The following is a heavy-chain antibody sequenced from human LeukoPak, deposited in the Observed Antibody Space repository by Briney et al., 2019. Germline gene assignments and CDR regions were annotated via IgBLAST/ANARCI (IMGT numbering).Heavy chain of an antibody. CDR2: MHTSGSS. CDR1: GGSISSYY. Sequence: SETLSLTCTVSGGSISSYYWSWIRQPAGKGLEWIGRMHTSGSSNYNFSLKSRVTISVDTSKNQFSLKLSSVTAADTAVYYCARVGMGAARKFDYWGQGTLVTVSS. V-gene: IGHV4-4*07. CDR3: ARVGMGAARKFDY. J-gene: IGHJ4*02. D-gene: IGHD1-26*01.